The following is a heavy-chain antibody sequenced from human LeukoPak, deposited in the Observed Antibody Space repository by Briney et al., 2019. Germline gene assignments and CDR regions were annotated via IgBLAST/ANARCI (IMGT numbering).Heavy chain of an antibody. D-gene: IGHD3-16*01. CDR3: SRDSTFGAAVDFNF. V-gene: IGHV1-18*01. Sequence: ASVKVSCKASGYNFTTFSIAWVRQAPGQGLEWMGWINANNGKTHYAQKFHDRVTMTTDASTNTAYMELRGLTSDDTAMYYCSRDSTFGAAVDFNFWGQGTLVTVSS. CDR1: GYNFTTFS. CDR2: INANNGKT. J-gene: IGHJ4*02.